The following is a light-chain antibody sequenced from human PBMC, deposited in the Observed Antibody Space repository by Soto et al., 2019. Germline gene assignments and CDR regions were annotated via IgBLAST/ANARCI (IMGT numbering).Light chain of an antibody. J-gene: IGKJ4*01. CDR2: AAS. V-gene: IGKV1-8*01. CDR1: QGISSY. CDR3: QQYNDYSPLT. Sequence: IQMTQSPSSLSASTGDRVTITCRASQGISSYLAWYQQKPGKAPKLLIYAASTLQSGVPSRFSGSGSGTEFTLTISSLQPDDFTTYYCQQYNDYSPLTFGGGTKVDI.